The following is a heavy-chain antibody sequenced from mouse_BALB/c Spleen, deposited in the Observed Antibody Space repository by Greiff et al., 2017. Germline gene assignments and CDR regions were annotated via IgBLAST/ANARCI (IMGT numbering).Heavy chain of an antibody. CDR1: GFSLTSYG. J-gene: IGHJ2*01. D-gene: IGHD5-1*01. CDR3: AREGPNYIDY. Sequence: VMLVESGPGLVAPSQSLSITCTVSGFSLTSYGVHWVRQPPGKGLEWLGVIWAGGSTNYNSALMSRLSISKDNSKSQVCLKMNRMQTDDTAMYYCAREGPNYIDYWGQGTTLTVSS. CDR2: IWAGGST. V-gene: IGHV2-9*02.